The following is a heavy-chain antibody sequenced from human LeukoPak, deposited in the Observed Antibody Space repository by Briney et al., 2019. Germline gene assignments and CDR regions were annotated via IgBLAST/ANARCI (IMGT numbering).Heavy chain of an antibody. CDR1: GFTFSSYE. D-gene: IGHD3-10*01. V-gene: IGHV3-48*03. CDR2: ISSSGSTI. CDR3: AREGVIRGIPFDY. Sequence: GGPLRLSCAASGFTFSSYEMNWVRQAPGKGLEWVSYISSSGSTIYYADSVKGRFTISRDNAKNSLYLQMNSLRAEDTAVYYCAREGVIRGIPFDYWGQGTLVTVSS. J-gene: IGHJ4*02.